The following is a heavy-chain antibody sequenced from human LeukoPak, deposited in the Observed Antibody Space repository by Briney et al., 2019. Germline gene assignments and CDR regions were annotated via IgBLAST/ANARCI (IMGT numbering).Heavy chain of an antibody. CDR3: AKGGWFGELLSPFDY. J-gene: IGHJ4*02. CDR2: ISNDLSTI. Sequence: GGSLRLSCAASGFTFSDYRMNWVRQAPGKGLEWISYISNDLSTIHYAASVKGRFTISRDNARNSLYLQMDSLRAEDTAVYYCAKGGWFGELLSPFDYWGQGTLVTVSS. CDR1: GFTFSDYR. D-gene: IGHD3-10*01. V-gene: IGHV3-48*04.